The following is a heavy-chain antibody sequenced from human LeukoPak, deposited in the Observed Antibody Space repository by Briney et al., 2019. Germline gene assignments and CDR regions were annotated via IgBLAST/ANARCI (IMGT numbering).Heavy chain of an antibody. J-gene: IGHJ4*02. V-gene: IGHV3-48*04. CDR1: GFTFSTYS. CDR3: ARDGRIAAAGTPEDY. D-gene: IGHD6-13*01. CDR2: ISSSSSTI. Sequence: GGSLRLSCAASGFTFSTYSMNWVRQAPGKGLEWVSYISSSSSTIFYADSVKGRFTISRDNAKNSLYLQMNSLRAEDTAVYYCARDGRIAAAGTPEDYWGQGTLVTVSS.